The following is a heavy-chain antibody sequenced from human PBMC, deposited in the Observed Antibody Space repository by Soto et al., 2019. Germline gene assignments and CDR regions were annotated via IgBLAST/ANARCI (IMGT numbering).Heavy chain of an antibody. CDR1: GFTFSSYA. CDR2: ISYDGSNK. J-gene: IGHJ6*02. D-gene: IGHD6-6*01. V-gene: IGHV3-30-3*01. CDR3: ERDRPSYGMDV. Sequence: GGSLRLSCAASGFTFSSYAMHWVRQAPGKGLEWVAVISYDGSNKYYVDSVKGRFTISRDNSKNTLYLQMNSLRAEDTAVYYCERDRPSYGMDVWGQGTTVTVSS.